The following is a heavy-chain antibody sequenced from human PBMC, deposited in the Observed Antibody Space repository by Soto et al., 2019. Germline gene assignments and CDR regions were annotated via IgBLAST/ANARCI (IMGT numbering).Heavy chain of an antibody. CDR2: VHHRRST. CDR1: GDSITSDWW. V-gene: IGHV4-4*02. CDR3: VRGGRWQFDS. D-gene: IGHD1-26*01. Sequence: QVQLQESGPGRVKPSETLSLTCAVSGDSITSDWWWTWVRQSPGKGLEWIGEVHHRRSTNYNPSLRSRIIISVDNSKNQFSLILTSVTAADTALYYCVRGGRWQFDSWGQGALVIVSP. J-gene: IGHJ5*01.